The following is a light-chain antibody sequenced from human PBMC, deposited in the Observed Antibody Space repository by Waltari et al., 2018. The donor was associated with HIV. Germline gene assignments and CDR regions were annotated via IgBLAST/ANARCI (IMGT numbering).Light chain of an antibody. Sequence: QSVLTQPPSMSGTPGQTVTISCSGGSSNIGSNYVFWYQHLPGAAPKPLSYRSSRRPSGFPDRFSGSKSVTSASLAISGVRSEDEAEYYCAAWDDSLSGHLIFGGGTKLTV. CDR1: SSNIGSNY. CDR2: RSS. J-gene: IGLJ2*01. CDR3: AAWDDSLSGHLI. V-gene: IGLV1-47*01.